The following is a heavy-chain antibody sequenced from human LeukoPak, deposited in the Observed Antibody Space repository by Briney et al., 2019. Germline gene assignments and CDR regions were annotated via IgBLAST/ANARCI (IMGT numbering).Heavy chain of an antibody. CDR1: GGSISKYY. D-gene: IGHD1-26*01. Sequence: SETLSLTCTVSGGSISKYYWSWIRQPPGKGLGWLGYVYNSGSTHYNPSLKSRVTISADTSKNQFSLTLTSVTAADTAVYYCARSGGTWSYNYWGQGTLVTVSS. J-gene: IGHJ4*02. V-gene: IGHV4-59*01. CDR2: VYNSGST. CDR3: ARSGGTWSYNY.